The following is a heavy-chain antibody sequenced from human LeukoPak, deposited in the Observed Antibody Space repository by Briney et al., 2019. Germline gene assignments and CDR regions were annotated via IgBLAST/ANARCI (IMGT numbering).Heavy chain of an antibody. CDR1: GYSISSGYY. Sequence: PSETLSLTCTVSGYSISSGYYWGWIRQPPGKGLEWIGSIYHSGSTYYNPSLKSRVTISVDTSKNQFSLKLSSVTAADTAVYYCARLKQWLVQNFDYWGQGTLVTVSS. CDR3: ARLKQWLVQNFDY. V-gene: IGHV4-38-2*02. D-gene: IGHD6-19*01. J-gene: IGHJ4*02. CDR2: IYHSGST.